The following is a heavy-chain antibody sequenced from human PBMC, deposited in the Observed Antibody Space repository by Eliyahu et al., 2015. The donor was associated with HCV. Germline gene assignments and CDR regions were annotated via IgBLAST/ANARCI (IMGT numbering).Heavy chain of an antibody. CDR2: IFSNDEK. V-gene: IGHV2-26*01. D-gene: IGHD5-18*01. J-gene: IGHJ4*02. CDR3: ARISRFNYDFDY. Sequence: QAILKESGPVLVRPTETLTLTCTVSGFSLSYAMVGVSWIRQPPGKALEWLAHIFSNDEKSYQTSLTSRLTISKDTSKSQVVLTMTNVDPVDTATYYCARISRFNYDFDYWGQGILVTVSS. CDR1: GFSLSYAMVG.